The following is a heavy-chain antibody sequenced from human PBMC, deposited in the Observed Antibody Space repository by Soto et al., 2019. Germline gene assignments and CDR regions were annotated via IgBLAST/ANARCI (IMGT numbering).Heavy chain of an antibody. CDR3: ARGDEMTAVTIFEY. CDR1: GGAFGRYS. D-gene: IGHD4-17*01. J-gene: IGHJ4*02. V-gene: IGHV1-69*01. Sequence: QVQLEQSGPEVKRPGTSVKVSCKASGGAFGRYSVSWVRQAPGQGLEWIGGVIPVFNTSNYSLKFQGRDAIFANLSTNTVFMELRSLRSEDTALYYCARGDEMTAVTIFEYWGQGTLVTVSS. CDR2: VIPVFNTS.